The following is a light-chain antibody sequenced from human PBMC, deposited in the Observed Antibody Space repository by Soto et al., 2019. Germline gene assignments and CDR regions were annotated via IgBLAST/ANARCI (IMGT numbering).Light chain of an antibody. V-gene: IGKV1-39*01. CDR2: AAS. Sequence: DIQMTQSPSSLSASVGDRVTITCRASQGITNYLNWYQLKPGKAPELLIYAASSLQSGVPSRFSGSGSGTDFTLTISSLQPEDFATYYCQQSFGTPQITFGAGTKVEIK. CDR3: QQSFGTPQIT. J-gene: IGKJ4*01. CDR1: QGITNY.